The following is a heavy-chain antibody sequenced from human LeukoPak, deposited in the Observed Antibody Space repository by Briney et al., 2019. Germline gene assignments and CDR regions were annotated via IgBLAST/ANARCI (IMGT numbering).Heavy chain of an antibody. CDR1: GGSFSGYY. CDR2: INHSGST. V-gene: IGHV4-34*01. J-gene: IGHJ4*02. D-gene: IGHD1-26*01. CDR3: AREVGTRGHFDY. Sequence: SETLSLTCAVYGGSFSGYYWSWIRQPPGKGLEWIGEINHSGSTNYNPSLKSRVTISVDTSKNQFSLKLSSVTVADTAVYYCAREVGTRGHFDYWGQGTLVTVSS.